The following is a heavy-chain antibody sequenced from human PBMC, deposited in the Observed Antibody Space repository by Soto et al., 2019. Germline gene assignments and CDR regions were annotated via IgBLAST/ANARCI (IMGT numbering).Heavy chain of an antibody. Sequence: PAGSLGPSCAAAGFTFTSHARYWVRPPRGRGLEWVAARSYDESDKKYASSVKGLFTVSRDDVKNTLSLHMNSLRPADTAVYYCAKDSGYQLPDNYFYYGLDVWGQGTTVTVSS. CDR3: AKDSGYQLPDNYFYYGLDV. J-gene: IGHJ6*02. V-gene: IGHV3-30*18. D-gene: IGHD2-2*01. CDR2: RSYDESDK. CDR1: GFTFTSHA.